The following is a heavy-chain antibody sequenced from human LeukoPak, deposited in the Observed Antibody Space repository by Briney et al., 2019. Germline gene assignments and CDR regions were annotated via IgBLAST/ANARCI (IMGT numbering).Heavy chain of an antibody. D-gene: IGHD2/OR15-2a*01. Sequence: SETLSLTCTVSGGSISPYYWSWIRQPPGKGLEWIGYIYYSGSIYYNPSLKSRVTMSVDTSKNQFSLKLSSVTAVDTAVYYCARMAPLWRIFDYWGQGTLVTVSS. CDR3: ARMAPLWRIFDY. CDR1: GGSISPYY. CDR2: IYYSGSI. V-gene: IGHV4-59*04. J-gene: IGHJ4*02.